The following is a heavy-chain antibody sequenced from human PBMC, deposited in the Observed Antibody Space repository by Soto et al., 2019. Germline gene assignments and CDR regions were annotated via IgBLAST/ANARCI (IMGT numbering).Heavy chain of an antibody. CDR2: IYHSGST. Sequence: QVQLQESGPGLVKPSGTLSLTCAVSGGSISSDNWWSWVRQPPGKGLEWIGEIYHSGSTNYNPSLQSRVTISVDKSKNQFSLKLSSVTAADTAVYYCARDPYGPREGMDVWGQGTTVTVSS. CDR1: GGSISSDNW. D-gene: IGHD3-10*01. V-gene: IGHV4-4*02. J-gene: IGHJ6*02. CDR3: ARDPYGPREGMDV.